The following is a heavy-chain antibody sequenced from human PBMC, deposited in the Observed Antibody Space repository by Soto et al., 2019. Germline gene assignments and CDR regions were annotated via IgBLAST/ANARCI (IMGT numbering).Heavy chain of an antibody. J-gene: IGHJ4*02. CDR2: IIPIFATV. CDR3: ARGARGYSLAPRYYFDY. Sequence: QVQLVQSGSEVKKPGSSVKVSCKASGGSFSSNPLSWVRQAPGQGLEWMAGIIPIFATVHYAQKFQGRVTITADESTSTAYMELTSLRSEDTAVYFCARGARGYSLAPRYYFDYWGQGTLLTVSS. V-gene: IGHV1-69*01. D-gene: IGHD5-18*01. CDR1: GGSFSSNP.